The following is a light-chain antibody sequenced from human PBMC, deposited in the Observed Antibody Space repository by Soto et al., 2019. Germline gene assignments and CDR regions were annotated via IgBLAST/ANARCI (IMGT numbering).Light chain of an antibody. V-gene: IGLV1-40*01. J-gene: IGLJ2*01. CDR1: SSNIGAGFD. Sequence: QSVLTQPPSVSGAPGQRVTISCTGSSSNIGAGFDVHWYQQLPGTAPKLLMYDNSNRPSGVPDRFSGSKSGTSASLAITGLQADDEADYYCQSYDSSLIGVVFGGGTQLTVL. CDR2: DNS. CDR3: QSYDSSLIGVV.